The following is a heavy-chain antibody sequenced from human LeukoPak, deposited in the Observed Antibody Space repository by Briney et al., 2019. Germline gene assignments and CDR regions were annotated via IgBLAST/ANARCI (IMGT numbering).Heavy chain of an antibody. Sequence: GGSLRLSCAASGFTFSGYSMNWVRQAPGKGLEWVSFISSSSSYIHYADSVKGRFTISRDNAKNSLYLQMNSLRAEDTAVYYCAELGITMIGGVWGKGTTVTISS. D-gene: IGHD3-10*02. CDR1: GFTFSGYS. CDR2: ISSSSSYI. J-gene: IGHJ6*04. V-gene: IGHV3-21*01. CDR3: AELGITMIGGV.